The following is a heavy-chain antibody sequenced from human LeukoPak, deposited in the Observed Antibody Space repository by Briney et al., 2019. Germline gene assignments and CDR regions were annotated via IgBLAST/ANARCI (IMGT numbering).Heavy chain of an antibody. Sequence: PGGSLRLSCAASEFTFSSYSMSWVRQAPGKGLEWVSYISSTATSIYYAGSVKGRFTVSRDNAKNSLYLQMNSLRAEDTAVYYCARDVTYHGGDWFDPWGQGTLVTVSS. CDR3: ARDVTYHGGDWFDP. V-gene: IGHV3-48*04. J-gene: IGHJ5*02. CDR2: ISSTATSI. CDR1: EFTFSSYS. D-gene: IGHD4-23*01.